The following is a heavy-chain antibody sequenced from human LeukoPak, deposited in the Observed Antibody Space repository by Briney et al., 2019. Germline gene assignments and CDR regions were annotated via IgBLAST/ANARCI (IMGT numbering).Heavy chain of an antibody. V-gene: IGHV3-64D*06. CDR1: GFPFNSFW. D-gene: IGHD1-14*01. CDR3: VKDLGSRIGNLQH. Sequence: GGSLRLSCAASGFPFNSFWMHWVRQAPGKGLEYVSAISSNGGSTYYADSVKGRFTISRDNSKNTLYLQMSSPRAEDTAVYYCVKDLGSRIGNLQHWGQGTLVTVSS. CDR2: ISSNGGST. J-gene: IGHJ1*01.